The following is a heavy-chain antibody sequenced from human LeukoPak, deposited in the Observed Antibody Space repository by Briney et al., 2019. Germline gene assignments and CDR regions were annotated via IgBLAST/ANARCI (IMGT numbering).Heavy chain of an antibody. CDR1: GYTFTSYD. J-gene: IGHJ4*02. V-gene: IGHV1-8*01. CDR2: MNPNSGNT. CDR3: ARSSKIAVGDY. D-gene: IGHD6-19*01. Sequence: GASVKVSCKASGYTFTSYDINWVRQATGQGLEWMGWMNPNSGNTGHAQKFQGRVTMTRNTSISTAYMELSSLRSEDTAVYYCARSSKIAVGDYWGQGTLVTVSS.